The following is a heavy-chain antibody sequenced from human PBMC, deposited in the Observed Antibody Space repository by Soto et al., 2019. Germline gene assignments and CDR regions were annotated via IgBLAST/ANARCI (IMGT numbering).Heavy chain of an antibody. CDR1: GGTFSSYA. D-gene: IGHD5-12*01. CDR3: ARDGRDGYNRAFDI. V-gene: IGHV1-69*13. J-gene: IGHJ3*02. Sequence: VASVKVSCKASGGTFSSYAISWVRQAPGQGLEWMGGIIPIFGTANYAQKFQGRVTITADESTSTAYMELSSLRSEDTAVYYCARDGRDGYNRAFDIWGQGTMVTVSS. CDR2: IIPIFGTA.